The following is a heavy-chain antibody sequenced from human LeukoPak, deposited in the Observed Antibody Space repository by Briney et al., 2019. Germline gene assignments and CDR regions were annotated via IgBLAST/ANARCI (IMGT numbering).Heavy chain of an antibody. J-gene: IGHJ4*02. CDR3: ARLGARQMLEY. Sequence: GGSLRLSCAASEFTFSSYWMSWVRQAPGKGLEWVAIIKQDGGQIYYLESVKGRFTVSRDNAKNSLYLQMNSLRAEDTAVYYCARLGARQMLEYWGQGTLVTVSS. CDR1: EFTFSSYW. D-gene: IGHD4-17*01. V-gene: IGHV3-7*01. CDR2: IKQDGGQI.